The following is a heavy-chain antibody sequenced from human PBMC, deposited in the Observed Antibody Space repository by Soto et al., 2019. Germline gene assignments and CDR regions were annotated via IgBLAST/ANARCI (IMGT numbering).Heavy chain of an antibody. Sequence: SQTLSLTWVGSGDTVSSISVAWIWVRQSPSRGLEWLGRTYYRSRWYSDYAVSVRSRIDINADTSKNQVSLQLNSVTPEDTAVYYCARSEEDSDYYYYGMDVWGQGTTVTVSS. CDR2: TYYRSRWYS. CDR1: GDTVSSISVA. V-gene: IGHV6-1*01. CDR3: ARSEEDSDYYYYGMDV. D-gene: IGHD2-15*01. J-gene: IGHJ6*02.